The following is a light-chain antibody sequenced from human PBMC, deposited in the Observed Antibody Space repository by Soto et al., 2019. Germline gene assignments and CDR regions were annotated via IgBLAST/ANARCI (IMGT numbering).Light chain of an antibody. CDR3: ASWDSSLTAGV. CDR2: EDN. CDR1: SSNIGNNY. J-gene: IGLJ2*01. Sequence: TQPPSVSAAPGQRVTISCSGSSSNIGNNYVSWYQQLPGTAPKLLIYEDNKRPSGIPDRFSGSKSGTSATLGITGLQTGDEADYYCASWDSSLTAGVFGGGTQLTVL. V-gene: IGLV1-51*02.